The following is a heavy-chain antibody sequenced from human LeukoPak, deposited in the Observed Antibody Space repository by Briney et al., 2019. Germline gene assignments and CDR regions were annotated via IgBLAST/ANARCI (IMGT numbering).Heavy chain of an antibody. CDR2: ISSSGNNI. D-gene: IGHD5/OR15-5a*01. CDR1: GSTFNSYE. J-gene: IGHJ4*02. V-gene: IGHV3-48*03. Sequence: PGGSLRLSCAVSGSTFNSYEMNWVRQAPGKGLGWVSYISSSGNNIYYADSVKGRFTISRDNAKNSLYLQMNSLRAEDTAVYYCARDKGSVVDYWGQGTVVTVSS. CDR3: ARDKGSVVDY.